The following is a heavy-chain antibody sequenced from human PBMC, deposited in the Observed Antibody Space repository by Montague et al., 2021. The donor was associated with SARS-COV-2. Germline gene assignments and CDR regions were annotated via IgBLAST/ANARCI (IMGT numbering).Heavy chain of an antibody. CDR1: RGAGSNYY. Sequence: SETLSLTCAVSRGAGSNYYWTWIRQSPGKGLEWIGEINQGGAPNCTPSLKSRVTISLDTSKKQISLKLNSVTVADTAVFFCARGRPVQGSFRHFDSISSGALDIWAQGSLVIVSS. CDR3: ARGRPVQGSFRHFDSISSGALDI. D-gene: IGHD3-9*01. J-gene: IGHJ3*02. V-gene: IGHV4-34*01. CDR2: INQGGAP.